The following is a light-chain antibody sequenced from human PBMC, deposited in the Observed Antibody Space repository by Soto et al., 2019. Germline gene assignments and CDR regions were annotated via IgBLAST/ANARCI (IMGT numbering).Light chain of an antibody. CDR2: GAS. V-gene: IGKV3-15*01. Sequence: EIVLPQSPGTLSLSPGESATLSCRARQSVSSSYLAWYQQKPGQAPRLLIYGASTRATGIPARFSGTGSGTEFTLTISTLQSEDFAVYYCQQYHNWPPVTFGQGTKVDIK. J-gene: IGKJ2*01. CDR1: QSVSSSY. CDR3: QQYHNWPPVT.